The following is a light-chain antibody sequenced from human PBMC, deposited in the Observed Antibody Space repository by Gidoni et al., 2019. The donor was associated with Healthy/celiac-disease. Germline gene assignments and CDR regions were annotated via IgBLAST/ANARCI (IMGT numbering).Light chain of an antibody. CDR2: EVS. J-gene: IGLJ3*02. V-gene: IGLV2-23*02. CDR1: SRDVGSYNL. Sequence: SALTQPASVSGSPGQSITISCTGTSRDVGSYNLVAWYHQHPGKAPKLMISEVSKRPSGVSTRFSGSKSGNTASLTISGLQAEDEADYYCCSDAGSSPWVFGGGTKLTVL. CDR3: CSDAGSSPWV.